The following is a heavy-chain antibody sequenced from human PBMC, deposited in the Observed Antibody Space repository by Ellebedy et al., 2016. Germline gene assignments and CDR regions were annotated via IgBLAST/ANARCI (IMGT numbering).Heavy chain of an antibody. CDR3: ANPGGMVVGNSYIDV. J-gene: IGHJ6*03. Sequence: GGSLRLSCAASRFTFSSYTMSWVRQAPGSGLEWLSSIANRGPYIYYADSVRGRFTISRDNSRNSLYLQMRSLRADDTAVYYCANPGGMVVGNSYIDVWGKGTTVVVSS. V-gene: IGHV3-21*04. CDR2: IANRGPYI. D-gene: IGHD2-15*01. CDR1: RFTFSSYT.